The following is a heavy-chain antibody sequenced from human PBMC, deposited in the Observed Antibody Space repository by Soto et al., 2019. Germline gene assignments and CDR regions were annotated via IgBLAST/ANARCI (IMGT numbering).Heavy chain of an antibody. CDR2: IRSKADSYAT. CDR3: TRHEGSKDSLFGV. J-gene: IGHJ6*02. V-gene: IGHV3-73*01. D-gene: IGHD4-4*01. CDR1: GFTFSGSA. Sequence: EVQLVESGGGLVQPGGSLKLSCAASGFTFSGSAIHWVRQASGKGLEWVGRIRSKADSYATTYAASVKGRFTISRDDSKNTAYLQMNSLKTEDTAVYYCTRHEGSKDSLFGVWGQGTTVTVSS.